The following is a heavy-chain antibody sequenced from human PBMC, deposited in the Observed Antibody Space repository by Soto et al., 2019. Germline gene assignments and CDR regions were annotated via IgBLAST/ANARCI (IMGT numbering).Heavy chain of an antibody. CDR2: IWYDGSNK. Sequence: VQLVESGGGVVQPGRSLRLSCAASGFTFSTYGMHWVRQAPGKGQEWVAVIWYDGSNKYYADSVKGRFTISRDNSKNTLNLQMNSLRAEDTAVYYCARGWYCGGDCYEWYFDLWGRGTLVTVSS. D-gene: IGHD2-21*02. CDR1: GFTFSTYG. V-gene: IGHV3-33*01. J-gene: IGHJ2*01. CDR3: ARGWYCGGDCYEWYFDL.